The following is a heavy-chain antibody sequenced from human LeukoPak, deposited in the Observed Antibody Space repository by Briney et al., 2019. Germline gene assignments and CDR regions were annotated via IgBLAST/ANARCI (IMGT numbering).Heavy chain of an antibody. CDR3: AKWGDYDVLTGYYVSDY. D-gene: IGHD3-9*01. Sequence: GASLRLSCAASGFTFSNYAMSWVRQAPGRGLEWVSAITGGGSGIYYADSMKSRFTISRDNSKNTLYLQINSLRAEDTAVYYCAKWGDYDVLTGYYVSDYWGQGTLVTVSS. J-gene: IGHJ4*02. V-gene: IGHV3-23*01. CDR1: GFTFSNYA. CDR2: ITGGGSGI.